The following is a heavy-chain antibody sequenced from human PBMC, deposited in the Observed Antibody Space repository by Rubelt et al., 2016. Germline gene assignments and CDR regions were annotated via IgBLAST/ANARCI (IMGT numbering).Heavy chain of an antibody. J-gene: IGHJ4*02. CDR1: GFTFSSYA. Sequence: LSCAASGFTFSSYAMHWVRQAPGKGLEWVANIKQDGSEKYYVDSVKGRFTISRDNAKNSLYLQMNSLRAEDTAVYYCAAWGPIELMIYWGQGTLVTVSS. CDR2: IKQDGSEK. CDR3: AAWGPIELMIY. V-gene: IGHV3-7*01. D-gene: IGHD2-8*01.